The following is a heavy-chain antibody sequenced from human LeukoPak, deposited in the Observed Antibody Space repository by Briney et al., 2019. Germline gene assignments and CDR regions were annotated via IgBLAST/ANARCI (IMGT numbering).Heavy chain of an antibody. V-gene: IGHV3-15*01. CDR3: TTALDIVVVVAATRFDP. Sequence: ETGGSLRLSCAASGFTFSNAWMSWARQAPGKGLEWVGRIKSKTDGGATDYAAPVKGRFTISSDDSKNTLYLQMNSLKTEDTAVYYCTTALDIVVVVAATRFDPWGQGTLVTVSS. CDR2: IKSKTDGGAT. J-gene: IGHJ5*02. CDR1: GFTFSNAW. D-gene: IGHD2-15*01.